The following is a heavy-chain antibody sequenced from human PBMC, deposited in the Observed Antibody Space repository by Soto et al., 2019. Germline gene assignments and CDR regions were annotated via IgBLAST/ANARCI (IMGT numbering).Heavy chain of an antibody. CDR2: IWYDGSNK. D-gene: IGHD3-10*01. Sequence: GGSLRLSCAASGFTFSSYGMHWVRQAPGKGLEWVAVIWYDGSNKYYADSVKGRFTISRDNSKNTLYLQMNSLRAEDTAVYYCARDALYNGSGIFYSGQGTLVTVSS. CDR1: GFTFSSYG. V-gene: IGHV3-33*01. CDR3: ARDALYNGSGIFY. J-gene: IGHJ4*02.